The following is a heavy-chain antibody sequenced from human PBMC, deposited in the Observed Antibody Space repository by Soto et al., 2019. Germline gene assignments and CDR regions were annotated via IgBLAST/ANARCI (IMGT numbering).Heavy chain of an antibody. J-gene: IGHJ6*02. CDR3: AKLAVVVPATPHDYMDV. Sequence: QVRLGESGGGVVQPGRSLRLSCVASGFTFSDYGMHWVRHSPGKGLEWVAVISYHGNEYYSDSVKGRFTISRANSEKTLYLHMNSLRAEDTAVYYCAKLAVVVPATPHDYMDVWGQGTAVTV. D-gene: IGHD2-2*01. CDR2: ISYHGNE. V-gene: IGHV3-30*18. CDR1: GFTFSDYG.